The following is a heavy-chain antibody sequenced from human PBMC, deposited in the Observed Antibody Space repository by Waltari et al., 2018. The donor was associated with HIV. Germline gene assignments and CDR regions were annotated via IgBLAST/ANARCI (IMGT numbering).Heavy chain of an antibody. D-gene: IGHD3-22*01. V-gene: IGHV4-34*01. J-gene: IGHJ5*02. Sequence: QVQLQQWGAGLLKPSETLSLTCAVYGGSFSGYYWSWIRQPPGKGLEWIGEINHSGSTTYNPSLKSRVTISVDTSKNQFSLKLISVTAADTAVYYCARGEGYYYDSSGSPGWFDPWGQGTLVTVSS. CDR1: GGSFSGYY. CDR2: INHSGST. CDR3: ARGEGYYYDSSGSPGWFDP.